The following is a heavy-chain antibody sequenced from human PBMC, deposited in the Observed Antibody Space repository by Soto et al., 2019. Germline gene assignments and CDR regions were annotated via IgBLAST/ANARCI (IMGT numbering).Heavy chain of an antibody. V-gene: IGHV3-11*06. J-gene: IGHJ4*02. CDR2: ISSSSSYT. CDR1: GFTFSDYY. D-gene: IGHD4-4*01. CDR3: ARDPYSNYYFDY. Sequence: GGSLRLSCAASGFTFSDYYMSWIRQAPGKGLEWVSYISSSSSYTNYADSVKGRFTISRDNAKNSLYLQMNSLRAEDTAVYYCARDPYSNYYFDYWGQGTLVTVSS.